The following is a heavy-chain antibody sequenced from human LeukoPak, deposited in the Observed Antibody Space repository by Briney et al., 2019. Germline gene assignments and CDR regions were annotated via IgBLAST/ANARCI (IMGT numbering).Heavy chain of an antibody. D-gene: IGHD2-8*01. V-gene: IGHV4-39*07. CDR3: ASGVGSGEAFDI. CDR1: GGSIISDTYY. CDR2: AHYTGET. Sequence: SETLSLTCTVSGGSIISDTYYWAWIRQPPGKGLEWIGSAHYTGETYYNPSFKSRVTISVDTSKNQFSLKLSSVTAADTAVYYCASGVGSGEAFDIWGQGTMVTVSS. J-gene: IGHJ3*02.